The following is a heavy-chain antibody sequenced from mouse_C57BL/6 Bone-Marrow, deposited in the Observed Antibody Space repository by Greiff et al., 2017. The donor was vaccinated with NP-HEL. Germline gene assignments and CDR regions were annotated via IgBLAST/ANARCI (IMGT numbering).Heavy chain of an antibody. CDR3: ARYAMDY. Sequence: VKVVESGAELVRPGTSVKVSCKASGYAFTNYLIEWVKQRPGQGLEWIGVINPGSGGTNYNEKFKGKATLTADKSSSTAYMQLSSLTSEDSAVYFCARYAMDYWGQGTSVTVSS. V-gene: IGHV1-54*01. CDR1: GYAFTNYL. CDR2: INPGSGGT. J-gene: IGHJ4*01.